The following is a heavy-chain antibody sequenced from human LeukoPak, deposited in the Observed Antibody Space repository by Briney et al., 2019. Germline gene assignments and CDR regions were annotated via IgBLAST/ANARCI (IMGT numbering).Heavy chain of an antibody. Sequence: GESLKISCKGSGYSFTTYWIGWVRQMPGKGLEWMGIIYPGDSDTRYSPSFQGQVTISADKSIGTAYLQWSRLKASDTAMYYCARARYCSGGSCYAEYWGQGTLVTVSS. V-gene: IGHV5-51*01. CDR3: ARARYCSGGSCYAEY. CDR2: IYPGDSDT. J-gene: IGHJ4*02. CDR1: GYSFTTYW. D-gene: IGHD2-15*01.